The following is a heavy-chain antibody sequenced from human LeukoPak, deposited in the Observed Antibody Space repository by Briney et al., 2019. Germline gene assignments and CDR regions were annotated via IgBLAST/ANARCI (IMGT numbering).Heavy chain of an antibody. CDR3: ARSGPIQYYDYVWGSYRPSFDY. V-gene: IGHV3-21*01. CDR2: ISSSSSYI. J-gene: IGHJ4*02. CDR1: GFTFSSYS. D-gene: IGHD3-16*02. Sequence: PGGALRLSCAASGFTFSSYSMNWVRQAPGKGVEWVSSISSSSSYIYYADSVKGRFTISRDNAKNSLYLQMNSLRAEDTAVYYCARSGPIQYYDYVWGSYRPSFDYWGQGTLVTVSS.